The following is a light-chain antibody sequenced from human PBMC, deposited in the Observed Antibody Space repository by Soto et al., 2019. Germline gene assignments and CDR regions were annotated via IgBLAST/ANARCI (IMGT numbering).Light chain of an antibody. V-gene: IGKV3-15*01. J-gene: IGKJ1*01. CDR2: GAS. CDR1: QSLRSN. Sequence: EIVMTQSPATQSVYPGERATLSCRASQSLRSNLAWYQQKPGQAPRLLIYGASTRATGIPDRFSGSGSGTEFTLTISSLQSEDLGVYYCQDYTNWPRTFGQGTKVDIK. CDR3: QDYTNWPRT.